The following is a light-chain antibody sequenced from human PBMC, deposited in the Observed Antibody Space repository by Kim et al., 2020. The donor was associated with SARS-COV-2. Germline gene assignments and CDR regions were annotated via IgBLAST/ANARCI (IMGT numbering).Light chain of an antibody. CDR1: GGSLARCY. Sequence: GNTITIARTRPGGSLARCYVQWYQQRPGRAPPTLFFEEDQRPSGLPDRFSGSIDRSSNSASLTISGLKTEDEADYYCHSYDSSTQVFGGGTQLTVL. CDR3: HSYDSSTQV. J-gene: IGLJ2*01. V-gene: IGLV6-57*03. CDR2: EED.